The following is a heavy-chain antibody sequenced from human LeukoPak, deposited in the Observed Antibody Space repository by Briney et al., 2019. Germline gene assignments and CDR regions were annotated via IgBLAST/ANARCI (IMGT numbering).Heavy chain of an antibody. CDR3: ARDRRLETDYFDY. CDR2: IKQDGSEK. Sequence: GGSLRLSCAASGFTFSNAWMSWVRQAPGTGLEWVANIKQDGSEKNYVDSVKGRFTISRDNAKNSLYLQMNSLRAEDTAVYYCARDRRLETDYFDYWGQGTLVTVSP. CDR1: GFTFSNAW. J-gene: IGHJ4*02. V-gene: IGHV3-7*01. D-gene: IGHD1-1*01.